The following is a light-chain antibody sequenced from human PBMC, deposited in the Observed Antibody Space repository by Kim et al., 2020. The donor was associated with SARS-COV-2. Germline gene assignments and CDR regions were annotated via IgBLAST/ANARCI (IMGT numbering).Light chain of an antibody. CDR1: QSVSSR. CDR3: QQRSNWPPLYT. J-gene: IGKJ2*01. Sequence: PGERATLACRASQSVSSRLAWYQHNPGQAPSLLIYDASHRATGSPARFSGSGSGTDFTLTISSLEPDDFAVYYCQQRSNWPPLYTFGQGTKLEIK. V-gene: IGKV3-11*01. CDR2: DAS.